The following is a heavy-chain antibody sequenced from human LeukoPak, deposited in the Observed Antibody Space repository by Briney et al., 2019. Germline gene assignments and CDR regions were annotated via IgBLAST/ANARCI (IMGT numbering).Heavy chain of an antibody. D-gene: IGHD5-18*01. CDR2: ISYDGSNE. CDR1: GFTFSSYV. V-gene: IGHV3-30*04. J-gene: IGHJ4*02. Sequence: GGSLRLSCAASGFTFSSYVMHWVRQAPGKGLEWVAIISYDGSNEYYADSGKGRFTISRDNSKNTLYLQMNSLRAADTAVYYCARGQKYRNGYTVTELGSGXFDXXGQGTLVTVXX. CDR3: ARGQKYRNGYTVTELGSGXFDX.